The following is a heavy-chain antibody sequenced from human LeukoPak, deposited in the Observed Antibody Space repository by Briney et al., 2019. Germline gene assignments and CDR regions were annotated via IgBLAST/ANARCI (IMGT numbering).Heavy chain of an antibody. V-gene: IGHV4-4*07. CDR3: AREPRGLWFGDDNWFDP. D-gene: IGHD3-10*01. CDR1: GGSISSYY. J-gene: IGHJ5*02. CDR2: IYSSGST. Sequence: PSETLSLTCTVSGGSISSYYWSWIRQPAGKGLEWIGRIYSSGSTNYNPSLKSRVTMSVDTSKNQFSLKVSSVTAADTAVYYCAREPRGLWFGDDNWFDPWSQGTLVNVSS.